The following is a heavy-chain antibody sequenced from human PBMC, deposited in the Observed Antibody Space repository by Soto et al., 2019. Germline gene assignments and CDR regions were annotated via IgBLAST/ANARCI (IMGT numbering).Heavy chain of an antibody. J-gene: IGHJ6*02. CDR1: GGSVRSSTYY. CDR3: ARFRKFGELHQHYYYYYAMDV. Sequence: SLTVSLTCTDSGGSVRSSTYYWGWLRQPPGKGLEWIVSIYYTRSTNNSPSLKRRVTISVDTSKNQFSLKLSCVTAADTAVYYCARFRKFGELHQHYYYYYAMDVMGQGTTVSVTS. V-gene: IGHV4-39*07. CDR2: IYYTRST. D-gene: IGHD3-10*01.